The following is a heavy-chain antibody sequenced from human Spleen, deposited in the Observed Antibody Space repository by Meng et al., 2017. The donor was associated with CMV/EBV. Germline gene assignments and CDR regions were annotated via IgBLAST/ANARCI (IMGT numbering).Heavy chain of an antibody. J-gene: IGHJ3*02. V-gene: IGHV1-18*01. CDR2: ISAFNGNT. D-gene: IGHD6-13*01. CDR3: AREQPSYSSTNIKHDAFDI. Sequence: ASVKVTCKASGYTFTSYGISWVRQAPGQGLEWMGWISAFNGNTNYAQKVQGRITMTTDTSTSTAYVELRRLRSDDTAVYYCAREQPSYSSTNIKHDAFDIWGQGTLVTVSS. CDR1: GYTFTSYG.